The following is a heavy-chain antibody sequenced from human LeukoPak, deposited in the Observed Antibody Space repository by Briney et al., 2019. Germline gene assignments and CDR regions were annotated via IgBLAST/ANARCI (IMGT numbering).Heavy chain of an antibody. V-gene: IGHV1-8*01. Sequence: ASVKVSCKASGYTFTSYDINWVRQATGQGLEWMGWMNPNWGKTGYAHKFQDRGTMTRNTSISTAYMEVSSLRSQETAGYYCSRGTRLESPGLFFRELMPKWFNPWGQGTLVTVSS. CDR3: SRGTRLESPGLFFRELMPKWFNP. D-gene: IGHD3-10*01. CDR1: GYTFTSYD. J-gene: IGHJ5*02. CDR2: MNPNWGKT.